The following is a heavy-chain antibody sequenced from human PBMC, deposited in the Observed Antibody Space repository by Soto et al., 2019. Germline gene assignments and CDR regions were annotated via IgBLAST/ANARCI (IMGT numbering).Heavy chain of an antibody. CDR1: GVTCVDYA. J-gene: IGHJ5*02. CDR2: ISGSGGST. D-gene: IGHD3-9*01. Sequence: PSGSQRLWKAAAGVTCVDYAGSCVRQAKGKGLEWVSAISGSGGSTYYADYVTGRFTISRDNSKNTLYLQMNSLRAEDTAVYYCAKEKNYDILTGYYIRWFDPWGQGTPVTVSS. CDR3: AKEKNYDILTGYYIRWFDP. V-gene: IGHV3-23*01.